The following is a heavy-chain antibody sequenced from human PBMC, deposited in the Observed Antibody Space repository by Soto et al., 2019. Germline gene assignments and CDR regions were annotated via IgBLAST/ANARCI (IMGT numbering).Heavy chain of an antibody. V-gene: IGHV4-39*01. CDR3: ARLDGDSGNGFDP. CDR1: GGSISNDNYY. Sequence: SETLSLTCTVSGGSISNDNYYWSWIRQPPGKGLEWIGNISTSGSTYSNPSLKSRVTISVDTSKNQFSLKLTSVTAADTAVFYCARLDGDSGNGFDPWGQGTLVTVSS. J-gene: IGHJ5*02. CDR2: ISTSGST. D-gene: IGHD4-17*01.